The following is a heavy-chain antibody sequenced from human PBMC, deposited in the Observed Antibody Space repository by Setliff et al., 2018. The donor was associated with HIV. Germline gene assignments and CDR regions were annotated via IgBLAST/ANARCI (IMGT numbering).Heavy chain of an antibody. CDR2: ISWDGGST. V-gene: IGHV3-43D*03. D-gene: IGHD3-10*01. CDR3: ARGSRRDDTSWFFYEN. CDR1: GFTFDDYA. Sequence: PGGSLRLSCAASGFTFDDYAMHWVRQVPGKGLEWVSLISWDGGSTYYSDSVKGRFTISRDNRKNSLFLQMNSLRAEDTAVYFCARGSRRDDTSWFFYENWGQGTPVTVSS. J-gene: IGHJ4*02.